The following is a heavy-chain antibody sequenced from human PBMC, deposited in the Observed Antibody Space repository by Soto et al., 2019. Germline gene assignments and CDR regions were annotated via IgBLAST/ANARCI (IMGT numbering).Heavy chain of an antibody. Sequence: GGSLRLSCAASEFTLSDYWMHWVRQAPGKGLVWVSRIKSDGYTTTYADSVKGRFTISRDNAKNTLFLQMNSLRVEDTAVYYCARGAYDFWSGYHPYYYYGMDVWGQGTTVTVSS. J-gene: IGHJ6*02. V-gene: IGHV3-74*01. CDR3: ARGAYDFWSGYHPYYYYGMDV. D-gene: IGHD3-3*01. CDR2: IKSDGYTT. CDR1: EFTLSDYW.